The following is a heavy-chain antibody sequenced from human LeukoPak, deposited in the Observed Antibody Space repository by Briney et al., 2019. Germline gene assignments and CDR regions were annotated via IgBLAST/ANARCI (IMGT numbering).Heavy chain of an antibody. CDR3: VRDPAGSGWFTKYFTY. J-gene: IGHJ1*01. V-gene: IGHV3-48*03. D-gene: IGHD6-19*01. Sequence: GGSLRLSCAASGFTFSNSDMNWVRQAPGKGLEWISYIINGGNTIYYADSVKGRFTISRDNAKNSLYLQMNSLRAEDTAVYFCVRDPAGSGWFTKYFTYWGQGTLVTVSS. CDR1: GFTFSNSD. CDR2: IINGGNTI.